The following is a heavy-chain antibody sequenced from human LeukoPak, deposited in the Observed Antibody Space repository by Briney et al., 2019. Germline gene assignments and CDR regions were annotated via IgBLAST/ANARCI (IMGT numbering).Heavy chain of an antibody. D-gene: IGHD5-24*01. CDR3: TREMATISFDY. CDR2: ISSSSSYI. V-gene: IGHV3-21*01. J-gene: IGHJ4*02. Sequence: GGSLRLSCAASGFTFSSYSMNWVRQAPGKGLEWVSSISSSSSYIYYADSVKGRFTISRDNAKNSLYLRMNSLRAEDTAVYYCTREMATISFDYWGQGTLVTVSS. CDR1: GFTFSSYS.